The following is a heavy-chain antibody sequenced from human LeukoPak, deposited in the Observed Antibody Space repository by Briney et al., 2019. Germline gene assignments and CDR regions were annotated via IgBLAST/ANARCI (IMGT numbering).Heavy chain of an antibody. D-gene: IGHD6-19*01. V-gene: IGHV3-23*01. Sequence: GGSLRLSCAASGFTFSGYGMSWVRQAPGKGLEWVSEISGSGGSIYYADSVKGRFTISRDNSKNTLYLQMNSLRAEDTAVYYCAIATPFRIAVVAFDSWGQGTLVTVSS. CDR3: AIATPFRIAVVAFDS. CDR2: ISGSGGSI. CDR1: GFTFSGYG. J-gene: IGHJ4*02.